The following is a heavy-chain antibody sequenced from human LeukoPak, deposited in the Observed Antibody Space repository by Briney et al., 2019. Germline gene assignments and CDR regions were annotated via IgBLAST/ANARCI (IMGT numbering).Heavy chain of an antibody. J-gene: IGHJ6*03. CDR2: VYTSGST. V-gene: IGHV4-4*07. CDR3: ATPSGYYPYYYYMDV. D-gene: IGHD3-22*01. CDR1: GGSIINFY. Sequence: SETLSLTCTVSGGSIINFYWSWVRQPAGKGLEWIGRVYTSGSTNYNPSLESRVTMSVDTSKDQFSLKLSSVTAADTAVYYCATPSGYYPYYYYMDVWGKGTTVTISS.